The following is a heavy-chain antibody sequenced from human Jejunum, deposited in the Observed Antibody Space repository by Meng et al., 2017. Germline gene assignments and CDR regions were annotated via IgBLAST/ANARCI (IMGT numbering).Heavy chain of an antibody. CDR1: GGSVSRAGYQ. Sequence: SESLSLTCTVSGGSVSRAGYQWGWIRQPPGKGLEWIGYASTNYNPSLKSRVTISLDTSRNQFTLSLSSVTAADTAVYYCARDHMGSLDYWGQGILVTVSS. D-gene: IGHD1-26*01. V-gene: IGHV4-61*08. CDR2: AST. CDR3: ARDHMGSLDY. J-gene: IGHJ4*02.